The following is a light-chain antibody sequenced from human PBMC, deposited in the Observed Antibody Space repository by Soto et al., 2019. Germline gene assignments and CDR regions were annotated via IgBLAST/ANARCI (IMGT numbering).Light chain of an antibody. CDR1: SNDVGYYNY. Sequence: QSALSQPASVSGSPGQSITMFCTGTSNDVGYYNYVSWYQQHPGQAPKLMISEVTTRPSGVSDRFSGSKSGNTASLTISRLQAEDEAHYYCSSYTTAYTQVFGGGTKLTV. J-gene: IGLJ3*02. V-gene: IGLV2-14*01. CDR2: EVT. CDR3: SSYTTAYTQV.